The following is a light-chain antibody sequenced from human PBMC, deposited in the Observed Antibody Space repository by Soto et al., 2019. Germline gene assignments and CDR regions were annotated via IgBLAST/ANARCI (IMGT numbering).Light chain of an antibody. CDR2: DTS. CDR3: QQYVRSPLP. J-gene: IGKJ4*01. CDR1: QSVSRNY. Sequence: EIVLTQSPGTLSLSPGERATLSCRASQSVSRNYLAWYQQKPGQAPRLLIYDTSNRATGIPDRFSGSGSGTDFTLTISRLEPEDFAVYYCQQYVRSPLPFGGGTKVEIK. V-gene: IGKV3-20*01.